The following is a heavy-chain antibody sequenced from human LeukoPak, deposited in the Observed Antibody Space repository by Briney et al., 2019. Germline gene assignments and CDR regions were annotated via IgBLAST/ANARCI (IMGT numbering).Heavy chain of an antibody. CDR2: INWNGGST. D-gene: IGHD5-18*01. CDR3: ARGTGVDTAMVTPYYYFDY. J-gene: IGHJ4*02. V-gene: IGHV3-20*04. Sequence: PSETLSLTCAVYGGSFSGYYWSWIRQPPGKGLEWVSGINWNGGSTGYADSVKGRFTISRDNAKNSLYLQMNSLRAEDTALYYCARGTGVDTAMVTPYYYFDYCGQGTLVTVSS. CDR1: GGSFSGYY.